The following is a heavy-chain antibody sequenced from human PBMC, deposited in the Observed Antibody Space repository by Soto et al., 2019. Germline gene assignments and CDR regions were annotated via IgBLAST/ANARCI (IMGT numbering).Heavy chain of an antibody. Sequence: GESLKISCKGSGYSFAGYWITWVRQKPGKGLEWMGRIDPSDSQTYYSPSFQGQVTISADKSISTAYLQWSSLKASDTAMYYCATDPWNCSSTSCRDAFDIWGQGTMVTVS. V-gene: IGHV5-10-1*04. CDR2: IDPSDSQT. CDR3: ATDPWNCSSTSCRDAFDI. D-gene: IGHD2-2*01. CDR1: GYSFAGYW. J-gene: IGHJ3*02.